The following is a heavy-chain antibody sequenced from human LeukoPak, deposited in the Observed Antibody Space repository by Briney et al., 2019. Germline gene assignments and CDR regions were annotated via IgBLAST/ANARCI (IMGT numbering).Heavy chain of an antibody. CDR1: GFTFNTYT. CDR2: ISSSSSYI. CDR3: ATAGSGYEDGFDY. V-gene: IGHV3-21*01. J-gene: IGHJ4*02. D-gene: IGHD5-12*01. Sequence: TGGSLRLSCAASGFTFNTYTMNWVRQAPGKGLEWVSSISSSSSYIYYADSVKGRFTISRDNAKKSLYLQMNSLRVEDTAVYYCATAGSGYEDGFDYWGQGTLVTVSS.